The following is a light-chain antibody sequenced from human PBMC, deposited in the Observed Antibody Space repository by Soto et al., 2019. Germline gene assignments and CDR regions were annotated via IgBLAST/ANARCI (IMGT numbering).Light chain of an antibody. J-gene: IGKJ4*01. CDR1: QSITGW. Sequence: DIQMTQSPPTLSASVGDRVTISCRASQSITGWLAWFQQKPGKAPKLLISKASKLESGVPSRFSGSGSGTDFTLTISGLQPDDFATYYCLQDYNYPLTFGGGTKVDIK. CDR2: KAS. V-gene: IGKV1-5*03. CDR3: LQDYNYPLT.